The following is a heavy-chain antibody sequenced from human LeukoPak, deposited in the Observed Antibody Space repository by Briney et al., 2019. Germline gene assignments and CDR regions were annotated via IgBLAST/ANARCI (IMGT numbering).Heavy chain of an antibody. V-gene: IGHV1-8*03. Sequence: WASVKVSCKASGGTFSSYAISWVRQATGQGLEWMGWMNPNSGNTGYAQKFQGRVSITRNTSISTAYMELSSLRSEDTAVYYCARVNYYYYMDVWGKGTTVTVSS. CDR1: GGTFSSYA. CDR2: MNPNSGNT. J-gene: IGHJ6*03. CDR3: ARVNYYYYMDV.